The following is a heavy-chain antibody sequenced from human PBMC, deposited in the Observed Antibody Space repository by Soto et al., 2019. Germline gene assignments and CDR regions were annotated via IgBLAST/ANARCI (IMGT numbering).Heavy chain of an antibody. D-gene: IGHD3-22*01. Sequence: GSLLLPCLASGFPFSSYWMHGFRQVPGKGLMWGSQIGSDGRPTTYADSVKVRFTISRDNSRNTLYFQMTSLRADDTAMYYCVRDYDSSGFNSGHWGQGTLVTVYS. CDR1: GFPFSSYW. V-gene: IGHV3-74*03. CDR3: VRDYDSSGFNSGH. J-gene: IGHJ1*01. CDR2: IGSDGRPT.